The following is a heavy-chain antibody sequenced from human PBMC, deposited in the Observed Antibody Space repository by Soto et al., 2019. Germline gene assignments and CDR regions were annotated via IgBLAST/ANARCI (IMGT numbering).Heavy chain of an antibody. J-gene: IGHJ4*02. V-gene: IGHV3-23*01. CDR1: GFTFSSYA. CDR3: AKDREDYYDSSGPDY. CDR2: ISGSGGST. Sequence: GGSLRLSCAASGFTFSSYAMSWVRQAPGKGLEWVSAISGSGGSTYYADSVKGRLTISRDNSKNTLYLQMNSLRAEDTAVYYCAKDREDYYDSSGPDYWGQGTLVTVSS. D-gene: IGHD3-22*01.